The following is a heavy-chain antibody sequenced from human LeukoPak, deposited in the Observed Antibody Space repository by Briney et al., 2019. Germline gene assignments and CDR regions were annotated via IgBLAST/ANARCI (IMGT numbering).Heavy chain of an antibody. V-gene: IGHV3-30*12. CDR3: ARENDYALDY. Sequence: GGPLRLSCAASGFTFSSYGMHWVRQAPGKGLEWMAVIRYVGSDKYYADSVKGRFTISRDNSQNTMYLQMNSLRAEDTAVYYCARENDYALDYWGQGTLVTVSS. CDR2: IRYVGSDK. CDR1: GFTFSSYG. D-gene: IGHD4-17*01. J-gene: IGHJ4*02.